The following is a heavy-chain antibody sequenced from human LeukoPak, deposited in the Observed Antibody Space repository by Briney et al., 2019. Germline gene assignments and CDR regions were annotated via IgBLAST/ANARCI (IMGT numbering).Heavy chain of an antibody. Sequence: GGSLRLSCVASGFTFSRYWMHWVRQAPGKGLVWVSRINSDGRSTNYADSVKGRFTISRDNSKNTLYLEINSLRAEDTSVYYCARTRFSGYYYFDYWGQGTLVTVSS. J-gene: IGHJ4*02. D-gene: IGHD3-3*01. CDR2: INSDGRST. V-gene: IGHV3-74*01. CDR1: GFTFSRYW. CDR3: ARTRFSGYYYFDY.